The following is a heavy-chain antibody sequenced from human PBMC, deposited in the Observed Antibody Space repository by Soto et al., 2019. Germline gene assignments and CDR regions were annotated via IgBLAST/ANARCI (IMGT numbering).Heavy chain of an antibody. J-gene: IGHJ3*02. CDR3: ASAPPNDNGDHGAFDI. CDR1: GGTFSRHA. V-gene: IGHV1-69*12. CDR2: IIPIVDAT. D-gene: IGHD4-17*01. Sequence: QVQLVQSGTEVKKPGSSVKVSCKASGGTFSRHAVSWVRQAPGQGLEWMGAIIPIVDATNDAQKFQDRVTITADESTNTVYMELRSLRSEDTAVYFCASAPPNDNGDHGAFDIWGQGTMVIVSS.